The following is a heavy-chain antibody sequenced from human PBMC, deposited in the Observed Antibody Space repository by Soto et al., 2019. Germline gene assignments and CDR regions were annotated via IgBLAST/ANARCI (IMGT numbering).Heavy chain of an antibody. CDR3: ARSRSGSGYSDY. CDR1: GFTVSSNY. CDR2: IYSGGST. J-gene: IGHJ4*02. Sequence: LRLSFAASGFTVSSNYMSWVRQAPGKGLEWVSVIYSGGSTYYADSVKGRFTISRDNSKNTLYLQMNSLRAEDTAVYYCARSRSGSGYSDYWGQGTLVTVSS. D-gene: IGHD1-26*01. V-gene: IGHV3-53*01.